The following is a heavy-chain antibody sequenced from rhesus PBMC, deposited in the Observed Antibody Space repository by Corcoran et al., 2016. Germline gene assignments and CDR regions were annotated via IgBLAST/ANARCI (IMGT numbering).Heavy chain of an antibody. D-gene: IGHD4-23*01. V-gene: IGHV3-103*01. CDR3: AKGYSNYWADYYGLDS. J-gene: IGHJ6*01. Sequence: EVQVVETGGGLVQPGGSLRLSCAASGFTFSSYAMQWVRQAPGKGLEWISAMNSGGDRTYYADSWKGRFTISRDNSKNTLSLQMNSLRTEDTAMYYCAKGYSNYWADYYGLDSWGQGVVVTVSS. CDR1: GFTFSSYA. CDR2: MNSGGDRT.